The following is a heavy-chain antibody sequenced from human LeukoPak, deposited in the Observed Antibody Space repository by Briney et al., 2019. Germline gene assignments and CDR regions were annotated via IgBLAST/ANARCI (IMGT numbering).Heavy chain of an antibody. Sequence: GRSLRLSCAASGFTFSSYAMHWVRQAPGKGLEWGAVISYDGSNKYYADSVKGRFTISRDNSKNTLYLQMNSLRAEDTAVYYCARADYYGSGSYVSYWGQGTLVTVSS. CDR2: ISYDGSNK. V-gene: IGHV3-30*04. CDR1: GFTFSSYA. D-gene: IGHD3-10*01. J-gene: IGHJ4*02. CDR3: ARADYYGSGSYVSY.